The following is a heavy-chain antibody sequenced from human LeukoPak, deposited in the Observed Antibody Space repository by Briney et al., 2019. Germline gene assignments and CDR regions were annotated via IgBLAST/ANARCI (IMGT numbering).Heavy chain of an antibody. Sequence: PGGSLRLSCIASGFSFSGHWMHWARQLPGKGLVWVSRISPTGSTTSYADSVKGRFTVSRDNAKNTLYLQVNNLRAEDTAVYYCARGPNSNWSGLDFWGQGNPAHRLL. CDR3: ARGPNSNWSGLDF. J-gene: IGHJ4*02. CDR1: GFSFSGHW. CDR2: ISPTGSTT. V-gene: IGHV3-74*01. D-gene: IGHD6-6*01.